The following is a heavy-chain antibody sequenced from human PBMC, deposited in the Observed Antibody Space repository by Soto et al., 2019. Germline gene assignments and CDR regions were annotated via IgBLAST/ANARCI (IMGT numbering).Heavy chain of an antibody. CDR1: GGSFSGYY. CDR2: INHSGST. D-gene: IGHD6-13*01. V-gene: IGHV4-34*01. CDR3: ARGRYSSRTLYFGS. J-gene: IGHJ4*02. Sequence: QVQLQQWGAGLLKPSETLSLTCAVYGGSFSGYYWSWIRQPPGKGLEWIGEINHSGSTDYNPSLKSRDTLSADTSKHQFSLKVTSVTAADAAVYYCARGRYSSRTLYFGSWGQGTLGTVSS.